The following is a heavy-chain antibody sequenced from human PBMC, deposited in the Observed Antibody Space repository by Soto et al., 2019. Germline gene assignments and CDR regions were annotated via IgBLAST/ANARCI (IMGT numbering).Heavy chain of an antibody. D-gene: IGHD3-10*01. CDR1: GGSISSGGYY. V-gene: IGHV4-31*03. Sequence: SETLSLTCTVSGGSISSGGYYWSWIRQYPGKGLEWIGNIFYSGTTSYNPSLKSRVAISIDTSKNQFSLKLSSVTAADTAVYYCARERQPYITSQGVWFGPWGQGTLVTVSS. CDR3: ARERQPYITSQGVWFGP. J-gene: IGHJ5*02. CDR2: IFYSGTT.